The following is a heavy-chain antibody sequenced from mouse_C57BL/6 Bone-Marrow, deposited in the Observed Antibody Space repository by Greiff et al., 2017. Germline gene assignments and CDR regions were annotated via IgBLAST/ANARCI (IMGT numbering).Heavy chain of an antibody. D-gene: IGHD2-13*01. J-gene: IGHJ1*03. CDR1: GFNIKDDY. CDR2: INPENGDT. Sequence: EVMLVESGAELVRPGASVKLSCTASGFNIKDDYMHWVKQRPEQGLEWIGWINPENGDTEYASKLQGKTTITADTTTNTAYLQLSSLTSEDTAVYYCTTVDCDYDYFDVWGTGTTVTVSS. CDR3: TTVDCDYDYFDV. V-gene: IGHV14-4*01.